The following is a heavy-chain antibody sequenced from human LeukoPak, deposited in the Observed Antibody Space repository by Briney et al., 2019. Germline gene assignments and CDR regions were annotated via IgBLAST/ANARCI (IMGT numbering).Heavy chain of an antibody. CDR2: IIPIFGTA. V-gene: IGHV1-69*13. CDR3: AREGGDYYDSSGYYDY. D-gene: IGHD3-22*01. Sequence: SVKVSCKASGGTFSSYAISWVRQAPGQGLEWMGGIIPIFGTANYAQKFQGRVTSTADESTSTAYMELSSLRSEDTAVYYCAREGGDYYDSSGYYDYWGQGTLVTVSS. CDR1: GGTFSSYA. J-gene: IGHJ4*02.